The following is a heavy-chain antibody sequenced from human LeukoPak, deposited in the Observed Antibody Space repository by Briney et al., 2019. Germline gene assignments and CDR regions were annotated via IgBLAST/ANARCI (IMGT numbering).Heavy chain of an antibody. D-gene: IGHD3-22*01. CDR1: GFTFDDYG. CDR3: ARDGSGYGSFDY. J-gene: IGHJ4*02. Sequence: GGSLRLSCAASGFTFDDYGMSWVRQAPGKGLEWVSRVSGSGGSTYYADSVKGRFSISRDNSKNTLYLQMNNLRAEDTAVYYCARDGSGYGSFDYWGRGTLVTVSS. CDR2: VSGSGGST. V-gene: IGHV3-23*01.